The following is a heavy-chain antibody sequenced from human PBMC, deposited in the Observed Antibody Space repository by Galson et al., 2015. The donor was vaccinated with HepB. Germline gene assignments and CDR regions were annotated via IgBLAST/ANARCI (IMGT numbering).Heavy chain of an antibody. V-gene: IGHV3-33*08. D-gene: IGHD4-23*01. J-gene: IGHJ6*02. CDR3: ARPHSEVVTPRRHYYYGMDV. Sequence: SLRLSCAASGFTFSSYGMHWVRQAPGKGLEWVAVIWYDGSNKYYADSVKGRFTISRDNSKNTLYLQMNSLRAEDTAVYYCARPHSEVVTPRRHYYYGMDVWGQGTTVTVSS. CDR2: IWYDGSNK. CDR1: GFTFSSYG.